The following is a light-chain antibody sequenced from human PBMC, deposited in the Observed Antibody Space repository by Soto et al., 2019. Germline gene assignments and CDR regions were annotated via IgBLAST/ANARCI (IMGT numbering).Light chain of an antibody. Sequence: ELVLTQSPDTLSLSPGERATLSCRASQSVSSSYLAWYQHKPGQAPRLLIYGASSRATGIPDRFSGSGSGTDFTLTISGLEPEDFTVYCCQHYGISPPITFGQGTRLDIK. CDR3: QHYGISPPIT. CDR2: GAS. CDR1: QSVSSSY. J-gene: IGKJ5*01. V-gene: IGKV3-20*01.